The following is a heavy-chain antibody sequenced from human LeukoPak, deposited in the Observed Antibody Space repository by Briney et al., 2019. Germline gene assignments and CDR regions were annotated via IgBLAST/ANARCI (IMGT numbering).Heavy chain of an antibody. CDR3: AHANTIFGVVSPGY. CDR1: GFSLITSGMG. V-gene: IGHV2-5*01. CDR2: IYWTDDK. J-gene: IGHJ4*02. D-gene: IGHD3-3*01. Sequence: SGPTLVNPTQTLTLTCTFSGFSLITSGMGVGWFRQPPGEALEWLALIYWTDDKRYSPSLKSRLTITKDTSKNQVVLTMTNMDPVDTATYYCAHANTIFGVVSPGYWGQGTLVTVSS.